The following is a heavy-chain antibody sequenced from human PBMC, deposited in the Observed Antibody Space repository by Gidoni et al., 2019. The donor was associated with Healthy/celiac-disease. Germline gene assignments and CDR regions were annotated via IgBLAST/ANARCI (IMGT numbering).Heavy chain of an antibody. V-gene: IGHV3-7*03. D-gene: IGHD6-6*01. J-gene: IGHJ4*02. CDR1: GFAFSSYW. Sequence: EVQLVESGGGLVQPGGSLRLSCAASGFAFSSYWMSWVRQAPGKGLEWVANIKQDGSEKYYVDSVKGRFTISRDNAKNSLYLQMNSLRAEDTAVYYCARVVNRGAARLRESYYFDYWGQGTLVTVSS. CDR2: IKQDGSEK. CDR3: ARVVNRGAARLRESYYFDY.